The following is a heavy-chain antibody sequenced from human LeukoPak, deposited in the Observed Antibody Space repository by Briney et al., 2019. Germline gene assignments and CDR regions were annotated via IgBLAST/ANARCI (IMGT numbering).Heavy chain of an antibody. CDR1: KFTLSIYW. CDR3: ARGQTTFEV. V-gene: IGHV3-7*01. D-gene: IGHD2/OR15-2a*01. CDR2: IKQDGSQE. Sequence: TGGSLTLPCTASKFTLSIYWMIWVRRAPGKGLEWVAHIKQDGSQEQYVGSVKGRFTISRDNAKNSLYLQMSGLRVEDTAVYYCARGQTTFEVWGQGTLVTVSS. J-gene: IGHJ4*02.